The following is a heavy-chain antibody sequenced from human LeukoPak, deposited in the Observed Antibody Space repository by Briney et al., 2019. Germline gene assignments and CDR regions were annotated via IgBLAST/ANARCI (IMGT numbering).Heavy chain of an antibody. V-gene: IGHV3-21*05. D-gene: IGHD2/OR15-2a*01. Sequence: PGGSLRLSCAASGFTFSSYSMNWVRQAPGKGLEWVSYITSSGSVMYHADSMKGRFTISRDNAKNTLYLQMNSLRVEDTAVYYCARDHFSVWGQGTLVTVSS. CDR2: ITSSGSVM. CDR3: ARDHFSV. CDR1: GFTFSSYS. J-gene: IGHJ4*02.